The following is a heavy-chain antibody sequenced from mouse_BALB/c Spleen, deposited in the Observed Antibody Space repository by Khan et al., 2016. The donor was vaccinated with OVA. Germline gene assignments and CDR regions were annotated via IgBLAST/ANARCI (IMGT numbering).Heavy chain of an antibody. D-gene: IGHD3-3*01. J-gene: IGHJ3*01. Sequence: VQLKESGPGLVKPSLSLSLTRTVTGYSITSDYAWNWIRQFPGHKLEWMGYISYSGRTSYTPSLKSRISITRDTSKNQFFLQLNSVTTEDTATYFCVRGRAYWGQGTLVTVSA. CDR1: GYSITSDYA. CDR3: VRGRAY. CDR2: ISYSGRT. V-gene: IGHV3-2*02.